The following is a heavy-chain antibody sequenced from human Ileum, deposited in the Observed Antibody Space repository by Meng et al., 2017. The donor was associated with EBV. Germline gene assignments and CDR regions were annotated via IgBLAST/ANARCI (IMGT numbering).Heavy chain of an antibody. CDR3: ARAHPVVYFFDY. CDR1: GGSISSGGHS. J-gene: IGHJ4*02. Sequence: LRLQGSGSGLVKPSQTLSLPCAVSGGSISSGGHSWSWIRQPPGKGLEWIGEIQHSGSTYYNPSLKSRVTISVDRSRNQFSLKLSSVTAADTAVYYCARAHPVVYFFDYWGQGTLVTVSS. CDR2: IQHSGST. D-gene: IGHD4-23*01. V-gene: IGHV4-30-2*01.